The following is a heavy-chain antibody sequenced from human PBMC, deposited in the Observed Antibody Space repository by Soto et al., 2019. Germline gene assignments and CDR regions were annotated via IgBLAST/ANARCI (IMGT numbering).Heavy chain of an antibody. CDR2: IFSDGNTK. D-gene: IGHD3-10*01. Sequence: SLRLSCAASGFRFSDYGMHWVRQAPGKGLEWVAAIFSDGNTKQYADSVKGRFSVSRDNSENTLYLQMTSLRVDDTAVYYCTNWRGRLNFDYWGQGTLVTVSS. CDR3: TNWRGRLNFDY. CDR1: GFRFSDYG. V-gene: IGHV3-33*06. J-gene: IGHJ4*02.